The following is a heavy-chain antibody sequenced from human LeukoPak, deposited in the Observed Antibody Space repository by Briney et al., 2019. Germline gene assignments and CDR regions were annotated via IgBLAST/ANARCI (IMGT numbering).Heavy chain of an antibody. V-gene: IGHV1-18*01. CDR2: ISAYNGNT. J-gene: IGHJ5*02. Sequence: ASVKVSCKASGYTFTSYGISWVRQAPGQGLEWMGWISAYNGNTNYAQKLQGRVTMTTDTSTSTAHMELRSLRSDDTAVYYCARTGQQPVPFDPWGQGTLVTVSS. D-gene: IGHD6-13*01. CDR1: GYTFTSYG. CDR3: ARTGQQPVPFDP.